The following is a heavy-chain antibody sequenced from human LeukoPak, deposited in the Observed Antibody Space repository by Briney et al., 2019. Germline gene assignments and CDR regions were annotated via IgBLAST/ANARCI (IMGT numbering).Heavy chain of an antibody. V-gene: IGHV3-33*01. CDR3: VRDNAAADGALDY. CDR2: IWYDGSHR. CDR1: GFTFSSHG. Sequence: GRSLRLSCVASGFTFSSHGMHWVRQAPGKGLEWVAVIWYDGSHRYYPDSVKGRFTITRDNSKNTLFLQMDSLRVDDTAVYYCVRDNAAADGALDYWGQGSLVTVSS. J-gene: IGHJ4*02. D-gene: IGHD5-24*01.